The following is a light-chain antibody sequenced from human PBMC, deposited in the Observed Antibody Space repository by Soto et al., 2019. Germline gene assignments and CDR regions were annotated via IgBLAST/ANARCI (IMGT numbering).Light chain of an antibody. CDR1: SSDIGAYNF. CDR3: TSWTTSTTMI. CDR2: DVN. J-gene: IGLJ2*01. V-gene: IGLV2-14*03. Sequence: QSVLTQPASVSGSHGQSITISCTGTSSDIGAYNFVSWYQQHPGKAPKLMLYDVNIRPSGVSNRFSGSKSGNTASLTISGLQAEDEADYYCTSWTTSTTMIFGGGTKLTVL.